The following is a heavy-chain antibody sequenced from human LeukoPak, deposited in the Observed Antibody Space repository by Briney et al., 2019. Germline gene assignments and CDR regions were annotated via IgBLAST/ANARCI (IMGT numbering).Heavy chain of an antibody. CDR2: ISPYNGDT. CDR1: GYTFTSYY. D-gene: IGHD3/OR15-3a*01. Sequence: GASVKVSCKASGYTFTSYYMHWVRQAPGQGLEWMGCISPYNGDTNYTETLQGRVTMTIDTVTSTAFVELRSLKSDDTALYFCARENQFFDWSFDFWGQGTVLTVSS. J-gene: IGHJ4*02. V-gene: IGHV1-18*04. CDR3: ARENQFFDWSFDF.